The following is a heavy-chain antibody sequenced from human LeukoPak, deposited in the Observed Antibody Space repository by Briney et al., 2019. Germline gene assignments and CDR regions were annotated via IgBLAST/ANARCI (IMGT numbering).Heavy chain of an antibody. Sequence: GGSLRLSCAASGFTVSSNYMSWVRQAPGKGLEWVSVIYSGGSTYYADSVKGRFTISRDNSKNTLYLQMNSLRAEDTAVYYCARTGGGYCSSTSCYKSYYYYYMDVWGKGTTVSVSS. J-gene: IGHJ6*03. V-gene: IGHV3-53*01. CDR2: IYSGGST. CDR3: ARTGGGYCSSTSCYKSYYYYYMDV. CDR1: GFTVSSNY. D-gene: IGHD2-2*02.